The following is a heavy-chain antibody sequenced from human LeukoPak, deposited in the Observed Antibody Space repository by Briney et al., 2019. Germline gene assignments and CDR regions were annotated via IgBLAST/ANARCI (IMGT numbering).Heavy chain of an antibody. CDR2: IYYSGST. D-gene: IGHD2-15*01. J-gene: IGHJ4*02. Sequence: SETLSLTCTVSGGSISSGGYYWSWIRQHPGKGLEWIGYIYYSGSTYYNPSLKSRVTISVDTSKNQFSLKLSSVTAADTAVYYCARWVVVTKGFFDYWGQGTLVTVSS. CDR1: GGSISSGGYY. CDR3: ARWVVVTKGFFDY. V-gene: IGHV4-31*03.